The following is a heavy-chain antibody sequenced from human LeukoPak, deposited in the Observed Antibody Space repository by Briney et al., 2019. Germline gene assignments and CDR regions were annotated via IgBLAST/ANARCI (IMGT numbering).Heavy chain of an antibody. CDR1: RFTFSNYD. V-gene: IGHV3-7*01. D-gene: IGHD1-26*01. CDR3: ATYSGAHHKTFDY. J-gene: IGHJ4*02. Sequence: GGSLRLSCAASRFTFSNYDMSWVRQAPGKGLEWVAHIRKDGSEKYYLDSVEGRFTISRDNAKSSLYLQLNSLRVDDTAVYYCATYSGAHHKTFDYWGRGTLVTVSS. CDR2: IRKDGSEK.